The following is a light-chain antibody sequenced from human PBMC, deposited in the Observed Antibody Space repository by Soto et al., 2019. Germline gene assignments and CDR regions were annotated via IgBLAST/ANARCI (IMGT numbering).Light chain of an antibody. V-gene: IGKV4-1*01. J-gene: IGKJ4*01. CDR3: QQYYTTPLT. CDR2: WAS. Sequence: DIVMTQSPDSLRVSLGERATITCTSSLNIYFRSNNRNYLAWYQQKSGQPPKLLIYWASTREPGVPDGFSGSGSGTYFTLTIDNVQPDDVAVYYCQQYYTTPLTFGGGTRVDIK. CDR1: LNIYFRSNNRNY.